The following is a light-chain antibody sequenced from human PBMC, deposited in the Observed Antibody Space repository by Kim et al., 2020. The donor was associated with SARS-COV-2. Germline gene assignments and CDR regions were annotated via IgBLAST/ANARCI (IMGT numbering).Light chain of an antibody. J-gene: IGLJ3*02. Sequence: KVRMTSRRDSSISTYAASYQQKPGRAPVLVVYCENNRPSAMPPGRSASSTGSTASFTITGGEAEDEDDDYCYTPHSSSSNRVFGGGTKLTVL. V-gene: IGLV3-19*01. CDR1: SSISTY. CDR3: YTPHSSSSNRV. CDR2: CEN.